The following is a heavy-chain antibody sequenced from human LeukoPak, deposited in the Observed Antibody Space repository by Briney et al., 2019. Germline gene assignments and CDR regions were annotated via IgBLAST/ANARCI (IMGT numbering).Heavy chain of an antibody. CDR1: GGSISSYY. CDR3: ARAVSRYSNFAYHYYYIDV. J-gene: IGHJ6*03. D-gene: IGHD4-11*01. Sequence: PSETLSLTCTVSGGSISSYYWSWVRQPPGKGLEWIGYFYYSGSTNYNPSLKSRVTISVDTSKNQFSLKLSSVTAADTAVYYCARAVSRYSNFAYHYYYIDVWGKGTTVTVSS. V-gene: IGHV4-59*01. CDR2: FYYSGST.